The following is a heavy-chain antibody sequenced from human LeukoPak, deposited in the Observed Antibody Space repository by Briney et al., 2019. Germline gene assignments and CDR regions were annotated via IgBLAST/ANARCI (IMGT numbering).Heavy chain of an antibody. CDR2: IYSGGST. J-gene: IGHJ4*02. Sequence: GGSLRLSCAASGFTVSSNYMSWVRQAPGKGLEWVSVIYSGGSTYYADSVKGRFTISRDNSKNTLYLQMNSLRAEDTAVYYCAREGVVKSTVVIRGFDFWGQGTLVTVSS. V-gene: IGHV3-53*01. D-gene: IGHD4-23*01. CDR3: AREGVVKSTVVIRGFDF. CDR1: GFTVSSNY.